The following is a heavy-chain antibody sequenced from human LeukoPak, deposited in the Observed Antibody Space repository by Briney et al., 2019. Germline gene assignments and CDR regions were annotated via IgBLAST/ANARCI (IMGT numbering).Heavy chain of an antibody. CDR2: ISGSSSYI. CDR3: ARVHSGSYQYYYYYYMDV. V-gene: IGHV3-21*01. D-gene: IGHD1-26*01. J-gene: IGHJ6*03. CDR1: AFTFSSYS. Sequence: PGGSLRLSCAASAFTFSSYSMNWVRLAPGKGLEWVSSISGSSSYIYYADSVKGRFTISRDNANTSLYLQMNSLRAEDTAVYYCARVHSGSYQYYYYYYMDVWGKGTTVTVSS.